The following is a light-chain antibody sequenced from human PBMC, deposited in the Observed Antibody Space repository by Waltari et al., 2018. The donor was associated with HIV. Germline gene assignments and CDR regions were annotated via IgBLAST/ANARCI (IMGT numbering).Light chain of an antibody. J-gene: IGLJ2*01. V-gene: IGLV6-57*04. Sequence: FMLTQPHSVSESPGKTVTISCNRSSGSMARKYVQRYQQRPGSAPTTVIYEDNQRPSGVPDRFSGSIDSSSNSASLTISGLKTEDEADYYCQSSDQNNQGVFGGGTKLTVL. CDR2: EDN. CDR1: SGSMARKY. CDR3: QSSDQNNQGV.